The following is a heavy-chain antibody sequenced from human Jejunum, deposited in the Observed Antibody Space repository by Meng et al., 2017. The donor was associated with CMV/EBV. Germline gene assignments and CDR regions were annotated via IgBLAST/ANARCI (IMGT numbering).Heavy chain of an antibody. V-gene: IGHV1-69*04. J-gene: IGHJ4*02. D-gene: IGHD5-24*01. CDR3: ARDEGGWLTAPDY. Sequence: QVQLLQSGAGVKKPGSSVKVSCTSSGGSVNNYAINWVRQAPGQGLEWMGGIIPILGIANYAQKFQGRVTITADKSTSTAYMELSSLRSEDTAVYYCARDEGGWLTAPDYWGQGTLVTVSS. CDR1: GGSVNNYA. CDR2: IIPILGIA.